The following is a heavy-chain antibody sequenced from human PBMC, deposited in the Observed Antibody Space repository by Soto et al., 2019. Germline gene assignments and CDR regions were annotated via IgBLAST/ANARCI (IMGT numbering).Heavy chain of an antibody. Sequence: SETLSLTCAVYGGSFSGYYWTWIRQPPGTGLEWIGEINHSGSTNYNPSLKSRVTISVDTSKNQFSLKLTSVTAADTAVYYCARGRGMIRDTYYYDSSGYYPDYWGQGTLVTVSS. CDR3: ARGRGMIRDTYYYDSSGYYPDY. V-gene: IGHV4-34*01. CDR1: GGSFSGYY. J-gene: IGHJ4*02. CDR2: INHSGST. D-gene: IGHD3-22*01.